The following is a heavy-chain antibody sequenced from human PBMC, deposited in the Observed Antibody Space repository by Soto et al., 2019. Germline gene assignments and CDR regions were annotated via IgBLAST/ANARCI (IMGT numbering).Heavy chain of an antibody. D-gene: IGHD4-4*01. CDR1: GFTFSSYA. CDR3: AKDTPTTVIWGAFDI. CDR2: ISDSGGST. J-gene: IGHJ3*02. V-gene: IGHV3-23*01. Sequence: EVQLLESGGGLVQPGGSLRLSCAAPGFTFSSYAMSWVRQAPGKGLEWVSTISDSGGSTYYADSVKGRFTISRDNSKNTLYLQMNGLRVEDTAVYYCAKDTPTTVIWGAFDIWGQGTMVTVSS.